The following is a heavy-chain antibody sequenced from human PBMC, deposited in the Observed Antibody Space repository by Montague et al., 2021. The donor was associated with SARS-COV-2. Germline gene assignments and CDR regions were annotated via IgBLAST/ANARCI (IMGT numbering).Heavy chain of an antibody. CDR3: ARRGSSVWGVTVSAELDY. Sequence: SETLSLTCTVSGGSISSYYWSWIRQPAGKGLEWIGRIYSSGSTNYNPSLKSRVIISVDTSKNQFSLKLSSVTAADTAVYYCARRGSSVWGVTVSAELDYWGQRILVIVSS. D-gene: IGHD3-10*01. J-gene: IGHJ4*02. V-gene: IGHV4-4*07. CDR1: GGSISSYY. CDR2: IYSSGST.